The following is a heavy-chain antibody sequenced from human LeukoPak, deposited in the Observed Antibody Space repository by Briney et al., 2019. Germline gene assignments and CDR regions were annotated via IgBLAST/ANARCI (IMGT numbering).Heavy chain of an antibody. CDR2: INHSGST. CDR3: ARDRYFDY. V-gene: IGHV4-34*01. Sequence: SETLSLTCAVYGGSFSGYYWSWIRQPPGKGLEWIGEINHSGSTNYNPSLKSRLTISVDTSKNQFSLKLSSVTAADTAVYYCARDRYFDYWGQGTLVTVSS. CDR1: GGSFSGYY. J-gene: IGHJ4*02.